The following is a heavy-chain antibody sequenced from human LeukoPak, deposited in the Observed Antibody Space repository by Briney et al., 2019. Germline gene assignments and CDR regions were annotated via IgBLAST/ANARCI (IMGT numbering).Heavy chain of an antibody. J-gene: IGHJ5*02. CDR2: ISSSSSYI. Sequence: GGSLRLSCAASGFTFSSYSMNWFRQAPGKGLEWVSSISSSSSYIYYADSVKGRFTISRDNAKNSLYLQMNSLRAEDTAVYYCAPYGSGSYYNGGHWFDPWGQGTLVTVSS. V-gene: IGHV3-21*01. D-gene: IGHD3-10*01. CDR1: GFTFSSYS. CDR3: APYGSGSYYNGGHWFDP.